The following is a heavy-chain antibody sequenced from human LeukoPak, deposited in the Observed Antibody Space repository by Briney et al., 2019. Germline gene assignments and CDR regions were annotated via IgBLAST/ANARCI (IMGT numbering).Heavy chain of an antibody. D-gene: IGHD2-2*01. CDR1: GFVFSAYD. J-gene: IGHJ4*02. Sequence: GRSLRLSCAASGFVFSAYDMTWVRQAPGKGLEWVSGISGSGRTTNYADSVKGRFTISRDNSKNTLFLQMNNLRAEDTAVYYCAKDRDCSSTSCYVPFDSWGQRTLVTVSS. CDR2: ISGSGRTT. V-gene: IGHV3-23*01. CDR3: AKDRDCSSTSCYVPFDS.